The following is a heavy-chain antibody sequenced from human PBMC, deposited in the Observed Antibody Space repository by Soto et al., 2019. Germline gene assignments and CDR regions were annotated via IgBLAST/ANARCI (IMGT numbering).Heavy chain of an antibody. CDR3: ARMSGEYYDSSGYFDY. D-gene: IGHD3-22*01. CDR1: GFSLSTSGMC. CDR2: IDWDDDK. Sequence: SGPTLVNPTQTLTLTCTFSGFSLSTSGMCASWIRQPPGKALEWLALIDWDDDKYYSTSLKTRLTISKDTSKNQVVLTMTNMDPVDTATYYCARMSGEYYDSSGYFDYWGQGTLVTVSS. V-gene: IGHV2-70*01. J-gene: IGHJ4*02.